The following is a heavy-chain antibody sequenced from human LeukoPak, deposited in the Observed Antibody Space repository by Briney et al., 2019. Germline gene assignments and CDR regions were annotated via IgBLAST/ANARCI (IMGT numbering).Heavy chain of an antibody. J-gene: IGHJ4*02. V-gene: IGHV4-30-4*08. D-gene: IGHD1-26*01. CDR2: IYYSGST. Sequence: PSETLSLTCAVYGGSFSGYYWSWIRQPPGKGLEWIGYIYYSGSTYYNPSLKSRVTISVDTSKNQFSLKLSSVTAADTAVYYCAREGSGRSYWGQGTLVTVSS. CDR3: AREGSGRSY. CDR1: GGSFSGYY.